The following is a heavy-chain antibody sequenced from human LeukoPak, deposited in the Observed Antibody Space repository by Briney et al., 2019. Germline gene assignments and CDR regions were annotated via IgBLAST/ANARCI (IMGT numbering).Heavy chain of an antibody. CDR1: GFTLSTNA. V-gene: IGHV3-23*01. CDR2: ISGSGAST. Sequence: GGSLILSCLTSGFTLSTNAMSWVRQAPGKGLEWISGISGSGASTYYADSVKGRFTISRDDSRNTLYLQMNSLRGDDTAVYYCAKDVGKWESLHFFDYWGQGTLVTVSS. J-gene: IGHJ4*02. CDR3: AKDVGKWESLHFFDY. D-gene: IGHD1-26*01.